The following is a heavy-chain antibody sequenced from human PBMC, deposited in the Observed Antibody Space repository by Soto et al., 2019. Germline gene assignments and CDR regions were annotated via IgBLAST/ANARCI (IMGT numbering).Heavy chain of an antibody. Sequence: QVQLQEPGPGLVKPSQTLSLTCTVSGVSISSGGYYWSWTRQHPGKGLDWIGYIYYRETTYWTTYYKPSLRSRVTISVDTSENQFSLKVTSVTAADTAGYYCARRFHYASGNGMDVWGQGTNVTVSS. CDR1: GVSISSGGYY. J-gene: IGHJ6*02. V-gene: IGHV4-31*03. D-gene: IGHD3-10*01. CDR3: ARRFHYASGNGMDV. CDR2: IYYRETTYWTT.